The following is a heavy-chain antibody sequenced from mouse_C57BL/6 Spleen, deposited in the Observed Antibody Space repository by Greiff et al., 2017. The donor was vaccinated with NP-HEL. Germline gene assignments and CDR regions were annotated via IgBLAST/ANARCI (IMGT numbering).Heavy chain of an antibody. CDR3: AIKGGSSLYYYAMDY. D-gene: IGHD1-1*01. CDR2: IHPSDSDT. Sequence: QVQLQQPGAELVKPGASVKVSCTASGYTFTSYWMHWVKQRPGQGLEWIGRIHPSDSDTNYNQKFKGKATLTVDKSSSTAYMQLSSLTSEDSAVYYCAIKGGSSLYYYAMDYWGQGTSVTVSS. J-gene: IGHJ4*01. CDR1: GYTFTSYW. V-gene: IGHV1-74*01.